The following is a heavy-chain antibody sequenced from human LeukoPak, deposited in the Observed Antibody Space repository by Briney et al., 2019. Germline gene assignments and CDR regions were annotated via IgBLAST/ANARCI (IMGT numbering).Heavy chain of an antibody. CDR3: AAGLHLWF. CDR2: IRSNTDGGTA. CDR1: GFTFSDAW. V-gene: IGHV3-15*01. Sequence: RGSHRLSCAASGFTFSDAWMSWVRQAPGKGLEWVGRIRSNTDGGTADYAAPVKGRFTISRDDSKTTLYLQMNSLKTEDTAVYYCAAGLHLWFWGQGTLVTVSS. D-gene: IGHD3-9*01. J-gene: IGHJ4*02.